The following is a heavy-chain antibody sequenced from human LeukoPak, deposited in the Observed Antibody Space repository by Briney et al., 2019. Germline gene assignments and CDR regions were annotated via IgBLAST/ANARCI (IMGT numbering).Heavy chain of an antibody. D-gene: IGHD3-22*01. Sequence: GGSLRLSCAASGLTFSSYGMHWVRQAPGKGLEWVAFIRYDGSNKYYADSVKGRFTIYRDNSKNPLYLQMNSLRAEDTAVYYCAKEAEPYYYDAKTFDYWGQGTLVTVSS. J-gene: IGHJ4*02. CDR2: IRYDGSNK. CDR1: GLTFSSYG. CDR3: AKEAEPYYYDAKTFDY. V-gene: IGHV3-30*02.